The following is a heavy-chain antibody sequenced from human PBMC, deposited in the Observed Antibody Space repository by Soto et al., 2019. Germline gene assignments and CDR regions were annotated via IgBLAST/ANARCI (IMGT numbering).Heavy chain of an antibody. Sequence: QVYLQESGPGLVKPSETLSLTCSVSGGSISGHYWTWIRQSPGKGLEWIGYIFYSGSTNYNPSLKSRVTMSVDTSKNQFSLKLSSVTAADTAVYYCARLGSSGWSPDYWGRGTLVTVSS. CDR2: IFYSGST. V-gene: IGHV4-59*11. D-gene: IGHD6-19*01. J-gene: IGHJ4*02. CDR1: GGSISGHY. CDR3: ARLGSSGWSPDY.